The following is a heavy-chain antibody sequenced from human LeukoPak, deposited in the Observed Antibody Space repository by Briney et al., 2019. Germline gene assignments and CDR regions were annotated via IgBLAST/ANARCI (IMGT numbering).Heavy chain of an antibody. Sequence: SETLSLTCTVSGGSISSYYWSWVRQPPGKGLEWVGYIYYSGSTNYNPSLKSRVTISRDTSKSQFALKLSSVTAADTAVYYCARSIIGTRSKFDFWGQGTLVTVSA. CDR2: IYYSGST. CDR3: ARSIIGTRSKFDF. V-gene: IGHV4-59*08. CDR1: GGSISSYY. J-gene: IGHJ5*01. D-gene: IGHD1/OR15-1a*01.